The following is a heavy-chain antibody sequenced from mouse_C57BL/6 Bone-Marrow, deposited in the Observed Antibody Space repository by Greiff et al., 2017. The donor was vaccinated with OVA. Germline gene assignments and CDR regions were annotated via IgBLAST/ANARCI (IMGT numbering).Heavy chain of an antibody. CDR2: IRNKANGYTT. CDR1: GFTFTDYY. J-gene: IGHJ3*01. CDR3: ARDMDGYYGSWFAY. V-gene: IGHV7-3*01. Sequence: EVKLVESGGGLVQPGGSLSLSCAASGFTFTDYYMSWVRQPPGKALEWLGFIRNKANGYTTEYSASVKGRFTISRDNSQSILYLQRNALRAEDSATYYCARDMDGYYGSWFAYWGQGTLVTVSA. D-gene: IGHD2-3*01.